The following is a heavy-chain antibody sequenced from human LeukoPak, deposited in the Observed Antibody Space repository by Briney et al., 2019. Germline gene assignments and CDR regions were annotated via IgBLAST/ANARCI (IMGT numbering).Heavy chain of an antibody. V-gene: IGHV4-59*01. CDR3: ARDQGYYYDSSGYYDAFDI. CDR1: GGSISSYY. J-gene: IGHJ3*02. CDR2: IYYSGST. Sequence: PSETLSLTCTVSGGSISSYYWSWIRQPPGKGLEWIGYIYYSGSTNCNPSLKSRVTISVDTSKNQFSLKLSSVTAADTAVYYCARDQGYYYDSSGYYDAFDIWGQGTMVTVSS. D-gene: IGHD3-22*01.